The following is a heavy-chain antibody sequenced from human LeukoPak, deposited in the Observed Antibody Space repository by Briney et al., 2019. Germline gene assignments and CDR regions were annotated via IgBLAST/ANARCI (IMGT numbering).Heavy chain of an antibody. D-gene: IGHD6-13*01. Sequence: SETLSLTCAVHGGSFSGYYWSWIRQPPGKGLEWIGEINHSGSTNYNPSLKSRVTISVDTSKNQFSLKLSSVTAADTAVYYCARDPYSTNWFDPWGQGTLVTVSS. CDR1: GGSFSGYY. J-gene: IGHJ5*02. CDR2: INHSGST. CDR3: ARDPYSTNWFDP. V-gene: IGHV4-34*01.